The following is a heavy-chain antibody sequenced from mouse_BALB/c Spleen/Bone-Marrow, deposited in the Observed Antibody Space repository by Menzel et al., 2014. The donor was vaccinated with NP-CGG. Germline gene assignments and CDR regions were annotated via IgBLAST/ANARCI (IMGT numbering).Heavy chain of an antibody. CDR3: ALMALEGYVLDY. CDR1: GFLLSGYT. CDR2: ILGGGSS. Sequence: VKLMESGPGLVSPSPSLFITCTVSGFLLSGYTIHWVSQRPGKGLEWLGVILGGGSSNYNSALQYGLTITKANPTCQVFQQINGLQPEATAMCYCALMALEGYVLDYWGQGTPVTGAS. V-gene: IGHV2-6-4*01. J-gene: IGHJ4*01.